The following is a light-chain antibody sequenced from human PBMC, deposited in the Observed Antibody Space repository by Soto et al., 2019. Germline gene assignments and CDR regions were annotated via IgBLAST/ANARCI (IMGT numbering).Light chain of an antibody. V-gene: IGKV3-20*01. CDR3: QQYGASPFT. CDR2: ASS. CDR1: QSLTSSF. J-gene: IGKJ3*01. Sequence: DIVLTQSPGTLSLSPGERATLSCRASQSLTSSFLAWYQQKPGQAPRLLIFASSRRATGITDRFSGSGSGTDFTLTISRLEPEDFAVYYCQQYGASPFTFGPGTRLEI.